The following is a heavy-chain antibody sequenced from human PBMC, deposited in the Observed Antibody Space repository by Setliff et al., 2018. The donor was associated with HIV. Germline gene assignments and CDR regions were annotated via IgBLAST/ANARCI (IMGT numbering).Heavy chain of an antibody. J-gene: IGHJ4*02. CDR1: GYSFTSYW. CDR2: INPSSGST. CDR3: ARVFSSGWYSMDY. Sequence: PGESLKISCKGSGYSFTSYWISWVRQAPGQGLEWIGIINPSSGSTTYAQKFQGRVTLTTDTSTSTAYMELRSLRSDDTAVYYCARVFSSGWYSMDYWGQGTLVTVSS. D-gene: IGHD6-19*01. V-gene: IGHV1-18*04.